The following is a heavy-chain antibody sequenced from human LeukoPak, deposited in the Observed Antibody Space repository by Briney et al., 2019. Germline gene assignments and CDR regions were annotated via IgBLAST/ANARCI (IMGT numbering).Heavy chain of an antibody. Sequence: SETLSLTCAVYGGSFSGYYWSWIRQPPGKGLEWIGEINHSGSTNYNPSLKSRVTISVDTSKNQFSLKLSSVTAADTAVYYCARSQGSPLDTALDFDYWGQGTLVTVSS. CDR3: ARSQGSPLDTALDFDY. D-gene: IGHD5-18*01. CDR2: INHSGST. J-gene: IGHJ4*02. CDR1: GGSFSGYY. V-gene: IGHV4-34*01.